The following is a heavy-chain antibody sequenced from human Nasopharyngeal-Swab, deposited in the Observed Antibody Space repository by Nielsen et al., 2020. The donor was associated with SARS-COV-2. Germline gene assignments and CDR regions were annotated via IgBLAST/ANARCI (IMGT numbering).Heavy chain of an antibody. CDR3: TVDDFWSGYYRY. Sequence: GESLKISCTASGFTFGDYAMSWVRQAPGKGLEWVGFIRSKANGGTTEYAASVKGRFTISRDDSKSIAYLQMNSLKTEDTAVYYCTVDDFWSGYYRYWGQGTLVTVSS. V-gene: IGHV3-49*04. CDR2: IRSKANGGTT. D-gene: IGHD3-3*01. CDR1: GFTFGDYA. J-gene: IGHJ4*02.